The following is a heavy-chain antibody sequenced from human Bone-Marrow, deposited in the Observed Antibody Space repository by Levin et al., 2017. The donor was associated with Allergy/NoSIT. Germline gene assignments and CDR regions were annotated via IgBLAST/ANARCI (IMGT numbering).Heavy chain of an antibody. CDR1: GFPFIDYN. CDR3: ARGAFRKAWFDP. CDR2: VNPYSGNT. Sequence: GESLKISCKASGFPFIDYNINWVRQASGQGLEWMGWVNPYSGNTGYAQKFQGRVTMTLDNSLATAYMELSSLRSEDTAVYYCARGAFRKAWFDPWGQGTLVTVSS. V-gene: IGHV1-8*01. J-gene: IGHJ5*02. D-gene: IGHD3-3*02.